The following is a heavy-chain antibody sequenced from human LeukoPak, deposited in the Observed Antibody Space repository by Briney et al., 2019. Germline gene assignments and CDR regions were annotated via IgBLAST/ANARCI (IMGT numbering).Heavy chain of an antibody. Sequence: ASVKVSCKASGYTFTSYYMHWVRQAPGQGLEWTGRVIPLFAKANYAQKFQGRVTITADKSTSTVYMELSSLRSDDTAVYYCASTLYYYDNTGYYFGMDVWGQGTTVTVSS. CDR1: GYTFTSYY. D-gene: IGHD3-22*01. CDR3: ASTLYYYDNTGYYFGMDV. J-gene: IGHJ6*02. CDR2: VIPLFAKA. V-gene: IGHV1-46*01.